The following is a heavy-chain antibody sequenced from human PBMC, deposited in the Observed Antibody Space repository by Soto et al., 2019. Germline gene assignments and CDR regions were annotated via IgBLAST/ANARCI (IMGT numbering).Heavy chain of an antibody. CDR1: GGTFSSYA. Sequence: SVKVSCKASGGTFSSYAISWVRQAPGQGLEWMGGIIPIFGTANYAQKFQGRVTITAGESTSTAYMELSSLRSEDTAVYYCAREGDSSGWFGTYFDYWGQGTLVTVSS. CDR3: AREGDSSGWFGTYFDY. V-gene: IGHV1-69*13. D-gene: IGHD6-19*01. CDR2: IIPIFGTA. J-gene: IGHJ4*02.